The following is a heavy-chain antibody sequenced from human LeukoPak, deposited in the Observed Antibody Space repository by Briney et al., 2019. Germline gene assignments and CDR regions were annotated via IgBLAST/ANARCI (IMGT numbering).Heavy chain of an antibody. J-gene: IGHJ4*02. CDR1: GFTFSSYS. V-gene: IGHV3-48*04. CDR2: ISSSSSTI. D-gene: IGHD6-13*01. CDR3: ARGLAAAGIDY. Sequence: GGSLRLSCIASGFTFSSYSMNWVRQAPGKGLEWVSYISSSSSTIYYADSVKGRFTISRDNAKNSLYLQMNSLRAEDTAVYCARGLAAAGIDYWGQGTLVTVSS.